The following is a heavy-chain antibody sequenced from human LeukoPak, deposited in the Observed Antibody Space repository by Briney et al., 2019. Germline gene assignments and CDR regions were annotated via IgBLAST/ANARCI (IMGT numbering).Heavy chain of an antibody. CDR2: INGDGSTT. CDR3: ARRNY. Sequence: RGSLRLSCAASGFTFSSYWMHWVRQAPGKGLVWVSRINGDGSTTSYADSVKGRFTISRDNAKNTLYLQMNTLRAEDTAVYYCARRNYWGQGTLVTVSS. J-gene: IGHJ4*02. V-gene: IGHV3-74*01. CDR1: GFTFSSYW.